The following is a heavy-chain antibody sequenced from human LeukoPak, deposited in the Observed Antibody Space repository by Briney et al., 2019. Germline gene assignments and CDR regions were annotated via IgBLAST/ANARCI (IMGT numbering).Heavy chain of an antibody. V-gene: IGHV3-23*01. Sequence: SGGSLRLSCAASGFTFSSYGVSWVRQAPGKGLEWVSAISAGGGNTYYADSVKGRFTISRDNSKNTLYLHINSLRAEDTALYYCAKINRGQVAGHVDFWGQGTLVSVSS. CDR1: GFTFSSYG. D-gene: IGHD6-19*01. CDR3: AKINRGQVAGHVDF. CDR2: ISAGGGNT. J-gene: IGHJ4*02.